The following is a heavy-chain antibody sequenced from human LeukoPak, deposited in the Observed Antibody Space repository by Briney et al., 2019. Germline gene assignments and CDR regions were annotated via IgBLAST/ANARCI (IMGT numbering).Heavy chain of an antibody. CDR3: ARGQHYASGSYLY. V-gene: IGHV4-59*01. CDR1: GDSIRNYY. CDR2: IYFTGTS. J-gene: IGHJ4*02. D-gene: IGHD3-10*01. Sequence: PSETLSLTCSVSGDSIRNYYWSWVRQPPGKGLEWIGFIYFTGTSNYNPSLKSRVTISVDVSENQISLKLTSVTAADTALYYCARGQHYASGSYLYWGQGILVTVAS.